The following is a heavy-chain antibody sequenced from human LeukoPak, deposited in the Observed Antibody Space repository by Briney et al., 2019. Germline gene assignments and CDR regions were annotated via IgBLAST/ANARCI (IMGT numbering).Heavy chain of an antibody. D-gene: IGHD2-2*02. CDR2: IHPSGTL. CDR1: GASFSSGDQY. J-gene: IGHJ6*03. V-gene: IGHV4-30-4*08. CDR3: ARLGRLVVPAAIWLDYYYYMDV. Sequence: SQTLSLTCTVSGASFSSGDQYWNWIRQSPGKGLEWIGSIHPSGTLYNNPSRESRVTMSMDTYKNQFSLKLRSVDAAETAVYYCARLGRLVVPAAIWLDYYYYMDVWGKGTTVSVPS.